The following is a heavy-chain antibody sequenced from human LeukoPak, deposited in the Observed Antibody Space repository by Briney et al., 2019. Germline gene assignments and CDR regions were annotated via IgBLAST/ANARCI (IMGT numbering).Heavy chain of an antibody. D-gene: IGHD3-3*01. V-gene: IGHV3-30*18. Sequence: QPGRSLRLSCAASGFTFSSYGMHWVRQAPGKGLEWVAVISYDGSNKYYADSVKGRFTISRDNSKNTLYLQVNSLRAEDTAVYYCAKAYDFWSGYYVDWGQGTLVTVSS. CDR1: GFTFSSYG. CDR3: AKAYDFWSGYYVD. CDR2: ISYDGSNK. J-gene: IGHJ4*02.